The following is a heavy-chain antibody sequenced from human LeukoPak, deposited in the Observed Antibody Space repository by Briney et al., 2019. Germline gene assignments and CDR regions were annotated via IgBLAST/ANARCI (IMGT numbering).Heavy chain of an antibody. V-gene: IGHV3-23*01. CDR2: ISASGDKT. CDR1: GFTFNFYA. D-gene: IGHD6-19*01. Sequence: GGSLGLSCAASGFTFNFYAMNWVRQAPGKGLEWVSTISASGDKTYYADSVKGRFTISRDNSKDTLYLQMNSLRAEDTAIYYCAKDKGYGSAWSWYNWFDPWGQGTLVTVSS. J-gene: IGHJ5*02. CDR3: AKDKGYGSAWSWYNWFDP.